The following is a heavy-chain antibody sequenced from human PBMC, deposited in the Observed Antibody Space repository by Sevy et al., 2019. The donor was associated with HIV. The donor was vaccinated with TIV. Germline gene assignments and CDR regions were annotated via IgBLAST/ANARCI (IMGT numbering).Heavy chain of an antibody. V-gene: IGHV3-30*03. CDR1: GFTFSSYG. D-gene: IGHD3-16*01. Sequence: GGSLRLSCAASGFTFSSYGMHWVRQAPGKGLEWVAVISYDGSNKYYADSVKGRFTISRDNSKNPLYLQMNSLRAEDTAVYYCATLMITFGGVTYTTGMDVWGQGTTVTVSS. CDR2: ISYDGSNK. J-gene: IGHJ6*02. CDR3: ATLMITFGGVTYTTGMDV.